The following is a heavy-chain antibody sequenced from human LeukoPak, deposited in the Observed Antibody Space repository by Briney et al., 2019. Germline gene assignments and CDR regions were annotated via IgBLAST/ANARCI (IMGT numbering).Heavy chain of an antibody. J-gene: IGHJ4*02. CDR2: IYPVDSDT. V-gene: IGHV5-51*01. CDR3: ARQACSSTSCYTTQFDY. CDR1: GYSFTSYW. D-gene: IGHD2-2*02. Sequence: GESLKISCKASGYSFTSYWIGWVRQMPGKGLEWMGIIYPVDSDTRYSPSFQGQVTISADKSISTDYLQWSSLKASDTATYYCARQACSSTSCYTTQFDYWCQGSLVTVSS.